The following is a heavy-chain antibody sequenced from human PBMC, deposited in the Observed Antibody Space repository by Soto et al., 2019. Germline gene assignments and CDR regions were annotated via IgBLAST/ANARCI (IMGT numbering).Heavy chain of an antibody. CDR1: GFTFSSYA. Sequence: GGSLRLSCAASGFTFSSYAMHWVRQAPGKGLEWVAVISYDGSNKYYADSVKGRFTISRDNSKNTLYLQMNSLRAEDTAVYYCASNYDFWSGYDYYYYYGMDVWGQGTTVTVSS. D-gene: IGHD3-3*01. CDR2: ISYDGSNK. J-gene: IGHJ6*02. CDR3: ASNYDFWSGYDYYYYYGMDV. V-gene: IGHV3-30-3*01.